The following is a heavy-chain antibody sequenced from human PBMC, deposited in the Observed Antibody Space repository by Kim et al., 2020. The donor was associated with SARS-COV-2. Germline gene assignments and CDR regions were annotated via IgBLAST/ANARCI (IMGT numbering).Heavy chain of an antibody. D-gene: IGHD1-26*01. CDR2: IWYDGSNK. Sequence: GGSLRLSCAASGFTFSSFGMHWVRQAPGKGLEWVAAIWYDGSNKDYRDSVRGRFTISRDNSKNTLYLQMSSLRGEDTAVYYCARGIRSYYYFDYWGQGTLVTVSS. J-gene: IGHJ4*02. CDR3: ARGIRSYYYFDY. V-gene: IGHV3-33*01. CDR1: GFTFSSFG.